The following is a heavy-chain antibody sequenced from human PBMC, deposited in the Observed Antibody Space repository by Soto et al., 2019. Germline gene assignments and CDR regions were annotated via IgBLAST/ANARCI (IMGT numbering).Heavy chain of an antibody. CDR2: IIPIFGTA. CDR3: ARDKYSGSYDFDY. CDR1: GGTFSSYA. D-gene: IGHD1-26*01. V-gene: IGHV1-69*13. Sequence: GASVKVSCKASGGTFSSYAISWVRQAPGQGLEWMGGIIPIFGTANYAQKFQGRVTITADESTSTAYMELSSPRSEDTAVYYCARDKYSGSYDFDYWGQGTLVTVSS. J-gene: IGHJ4*02.